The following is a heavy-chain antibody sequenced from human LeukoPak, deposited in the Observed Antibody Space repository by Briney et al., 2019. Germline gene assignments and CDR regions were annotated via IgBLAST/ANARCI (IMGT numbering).Heavy chain of an antibody. Sequence: ASVKVSCKTSGYSLTDYYMHWVRQAPGQGLEWMGWTNPNSGGTSSAQKFQGRVTMTRDTSITTVYMEVSWLTSDDTAIYYCARADRLHGGPYLIGPWGQGTLVTVSS. CDR1: GYSLTDYY. CDR3: ARADRLHGGPYLIGP. V-gene: IGHV1-2*02. J-gene: IGHJ5*02. D-gene: IGHD2-21*01. CDR2: TNPNSGGT.